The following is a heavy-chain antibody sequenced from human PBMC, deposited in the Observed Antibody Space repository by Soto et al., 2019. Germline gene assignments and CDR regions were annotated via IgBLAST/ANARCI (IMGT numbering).Heavy chain of an antibody. CDR3: AKDRGAGGRFSGIAVAGIPS. D-gene: IGHD6-19*01. Sequence: EVQLLESGGGLVQPGGSLRLSCAASGFTFSRYAMSWVRQTPGKGLEWVSGISGGGGNTYYADSVTGRFTISRDNSRNTLYLQMNSLRAADTAIYYCAKDRGAGGRFSGIAVAGIPSWGQGTLVTVSS. J-gene: IGHJ5*02. V-gene: IGHV3-23*01. CDR1: GFTFSRYA. CDR2: ISGGGGNT.